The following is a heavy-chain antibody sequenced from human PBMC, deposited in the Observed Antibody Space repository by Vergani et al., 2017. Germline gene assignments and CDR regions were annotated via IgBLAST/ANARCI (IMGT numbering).Heavy chain of an antibody. Sequence: QVQLQESGPGLVKPSETLSLTCTVSGGSVSSGSYYWSWIRQPAGKGLEWIGYIYYSGSTNYNPSLKSRVTRSVNTSKNQFSLKLSSVTAADTAVYYCARDAWSGYYGRGYYYYYYMDVWGKGTTVTVSS. V-gene: IGHV4-61*10. D-gene: IGHD3-3*01. CDR1: GGSVSSGSYY. CDR2: IYYSGST. J-gene: IGHJ6*03. CDR3: ARDAWSGYYGRGYYYYYYMDV.